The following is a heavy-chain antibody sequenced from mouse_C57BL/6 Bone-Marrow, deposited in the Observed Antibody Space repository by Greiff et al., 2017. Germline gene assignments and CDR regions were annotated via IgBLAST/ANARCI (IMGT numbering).Heavy chain of an antibody. CDR2: INPNNGGT. J-gene: IGHJ3*01. CDR3: ASSEFITTVVATEN. Sequence: EVQLQESGPELVKPGASVKMSCKASGYTFTDYNMHWVQQSHGKRLEWIGYINPNNGGTSYNQKFKGKATLTVNKSSSTAYMELRSLTSEDSAVYYCASSEFITTVVATENWGQGTLVTVSA. D-gene: IGHD1-1*01. CDR1: GYTFTDYN. V-gene: IGHV1-22*01.